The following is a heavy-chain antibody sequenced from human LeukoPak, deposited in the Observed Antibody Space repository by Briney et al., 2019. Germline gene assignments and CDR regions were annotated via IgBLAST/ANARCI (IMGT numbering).Heavy chain of an antibody. CDR1: GYTFTSYG. Sequence: GASVKVSCKASGYTFTSYGISWVRQAPGQGLEWMGWISAYNGNTNYAQKLQGRVTMTTDTSTSTAYMELRSLRSDDTAVYYCARDLRYYYGSGRVMREPLDYWGQGTLVTVSS. CDR2: ISAYNGNT. J-gene: IGHJ4*02. D-gene: IGHD3-10*01. CDR3: ARDLRYYYGSGRVMREPLDY. V-gene: IGHV1-18*01.